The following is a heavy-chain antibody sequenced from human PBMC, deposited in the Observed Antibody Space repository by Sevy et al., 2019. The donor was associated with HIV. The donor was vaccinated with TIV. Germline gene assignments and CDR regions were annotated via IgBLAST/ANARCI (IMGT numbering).Heavy chain of an antibody. Sequence: GGSLRLSCAASGFTFSKYSMSWVRQPPGKGLEWVSTLSFGGGEINYADSVKGRFTISRDNSKSSVYLQMNIRRPEDTAVYYCAGEGGTKRLDYWGQGTLVTVSS. J-gene: IGHJ4*02. CDR2: LSFGGGEI. D-gene: IGHD2-8*01. V-gene: IGHV3-23*01. CDR1: GFTFSKYS. CDR3: AGEGGTKRLDY.